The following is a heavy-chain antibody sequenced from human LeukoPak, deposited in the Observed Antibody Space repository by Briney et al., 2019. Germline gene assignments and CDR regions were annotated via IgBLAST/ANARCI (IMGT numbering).Heavy chain of an antibody. J-gene: IGHJ6*02. V-gene: IGHV3-66*01. D-gene: IGHD3-10*01. CDR2: IYSGDRT. Sequence: GGSLRRSCAASGFTVSSNYMSWVRQAPGKGLEWVSIIYSGDRTDYADSVKGRFTISRDNSKNTLYLQMNSLRAEDTAVYYCARDGVQRVRGLMFHFGMDVWGQGTTVTVSS. CDR3: ARDGVQRVRGLMFHFGMDV. CDR1: GFTVSSNY.